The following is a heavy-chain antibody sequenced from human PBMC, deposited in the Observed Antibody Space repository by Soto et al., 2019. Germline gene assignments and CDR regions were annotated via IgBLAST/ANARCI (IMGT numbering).Heavy chain of an antibody. Sequence: SETLSLTCTVSGGSISSYYWSWIRQPPVNGLELIGYIYYSGSTNYNPSLKSRVTISVDTSKNQFSLKLSSVTAADTAVYYCARTGGGSSSRYGAPYYFDYWGQGTLVTVSS. J-gene: IGHJ4*02. CDR2: IYYSGST. V-gene: IGHV4-59*01. CDR1: GGSISSYY. D-gene: IGHD6-13*01. CDR3: ARTGGGSSSRYGAPYYFDY.